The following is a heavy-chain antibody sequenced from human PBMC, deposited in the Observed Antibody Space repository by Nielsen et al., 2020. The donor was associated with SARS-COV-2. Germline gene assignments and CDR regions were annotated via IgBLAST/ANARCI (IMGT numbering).Heavy chain of an antibody. CDR1: GFTFSSYG. J-gene: IGHJ6*03. D-gene: IGHD3-9*01. Sequence: GESLKISCAASGFTFSSYGMNWVRQAPGKGLEWVSSISSSSSYIYYADSVKGRFTISRDNAKNSLYLQMNSLRAEDTAVYYCARDTHYDILTGYPRHYYYYYMDVWGKGTTVTVSS. V-gene: IGHV3-21*01. CDR3: ARDTHYDILTGYPRHYYYYYMDV. CDR2: ISSSSSYI.